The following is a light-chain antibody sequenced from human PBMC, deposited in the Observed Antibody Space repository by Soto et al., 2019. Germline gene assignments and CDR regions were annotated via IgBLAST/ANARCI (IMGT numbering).Light chain of an antibody. CDR1: QSVSSN. CDR2: GAS. CDR3: QQYNNWYT. J-gene: IGKJ2*01. V-gene: IGKV3-15*01. Sequence: EIVMTQSPATLSVSPGERATLSCRASQSVSSNLAWYQQKPGQAPRLLIYGASTRATGIPARFSGSASGTEFPLTISSLQSEDFAVYYCQQYNNWYTFGQGTKLEIK.